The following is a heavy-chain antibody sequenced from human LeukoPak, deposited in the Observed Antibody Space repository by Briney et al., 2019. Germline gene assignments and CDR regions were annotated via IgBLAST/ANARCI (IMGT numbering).Heavy chain of an antibody. V-gene: IGHV4-61*01. CDR1: GGSISSSSYY. D-gene: IGHD5-18*01. CDR3: ARVSATWGTAMALDY. J-gene: IGHJ4*02. CDR2: IYYSGST. Sequence: SETLSLTCTVSGGSISSSSYYWSWIRQPPGKGLEWIGYIYYSGSTNYNPSLKSRVTISVDTSKNQFSLKLSSVTAADTAVYYCARVSATWGTAMALDYWGQGTLVTVSS.